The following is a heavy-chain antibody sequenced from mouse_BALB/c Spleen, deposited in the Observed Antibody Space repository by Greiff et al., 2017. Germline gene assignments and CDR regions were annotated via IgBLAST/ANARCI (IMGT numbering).Heavy chain of an antibody. CDR3: ARGMIKDWYFDV. CDR1: GYTFTSYW. CDR2: INPSNGRT. D-gene: IGHD2-4*01. Sequence: QVQLKQPGAELVKPGASVKLSCKASGYTFTSYWMHWVKQRPGQGLEWIGEINPSNGRTNYNEKFKSKATLTVDKSSSTAYMQLSSLTSEDSAVYYCARGMIKDWYFDVWGAGTTVTVSS. V-gene: IGHV1S81*02. J-gene: IGHJ1*01.